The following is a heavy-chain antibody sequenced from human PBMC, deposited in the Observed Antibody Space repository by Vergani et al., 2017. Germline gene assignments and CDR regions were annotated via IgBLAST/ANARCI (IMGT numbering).Heavy chain of an antibody. V-gene: IGHV4-34*01. CDR3: ARVNTETNGHLYYYYYMDF. Sequence: QVQLQQWGGGLLKPSETLSLTCVVNGGSFTSYHWTWIRQSPGEGLEWVGDIDHTGRPDYNPSLKSRLTMSVDKSRNQFSLTLNSVTATDTAIYFCARVNTETNGHLYYYYYMDFWCQGTAVTVS. CDR1: GGSFTSYH. CDR2: IDHTGRP. J-gene: IGHJ6*03. D-gene: IGHD4-11*01.